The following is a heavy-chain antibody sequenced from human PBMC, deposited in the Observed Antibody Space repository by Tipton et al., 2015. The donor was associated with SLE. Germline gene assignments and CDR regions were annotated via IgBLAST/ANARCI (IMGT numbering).Heavy chain of an antibody. CDR1: GYTFTSYY. D-gene: IGHD1-26*01. CDR3: ARDRSGTRDAFDI. Sequence: QSGPEVKKPGASVKVSCKASGYTFTSYYMHWVRQAPGQGLEWMGGIIPIFGTANYAQKFQGRVTITADESTSTAYMELSSLRSEDTAVYYCARDRSGTRDAFDIWGQGTMVTVSS. J-gene: IGHJ3*02. CDR2: IIPIFGTA. V-gene: IGHV1-69*13.